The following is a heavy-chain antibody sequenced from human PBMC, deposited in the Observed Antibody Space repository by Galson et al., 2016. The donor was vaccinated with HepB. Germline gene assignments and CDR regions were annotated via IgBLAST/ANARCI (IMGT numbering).Heavy chain of an antibody. Sequence: SLRLSCAASGFTFGDHAMPWVRQAPGKGLEWVSYISSSGSTIYYADSVKGRFTISRDNAKNSLYLQMNSLRAEDTAVYYCASDYTGLLYWGQGTLVTVSS. J-gene: IGHJ4*02. CDR2: ISSSGSTI. V-gene: IGHV3-48*03. CDR1: GFTFGDHA. D-gene: IGHD3-16*01. CDR3: ASDYTGLLY.